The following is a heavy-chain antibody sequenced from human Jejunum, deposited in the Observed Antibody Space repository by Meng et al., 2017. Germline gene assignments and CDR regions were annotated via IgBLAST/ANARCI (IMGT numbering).Heavy chain of an antibody. V-gene: IGHV6-1*01. Sequence: QIQLQKSRPGLVKPSPTCSLTCAISGDSVSSNSAGWNWIRQSPSRGLEWLGRPYYRSKWYIDYAVSVKSRITINPDTSKNQFSLHLNSVTSEDTAVYYCAGGGLVRSTRGYFDYWGQGTLVTVYS. D-gene: IGHD1-26*01. J-gene: IGHJ4*02. CDR3: AGGGLVRSTRGYFDY. CDR2: PYYRSKWYI. CDR1: GDSVSSNSAG.